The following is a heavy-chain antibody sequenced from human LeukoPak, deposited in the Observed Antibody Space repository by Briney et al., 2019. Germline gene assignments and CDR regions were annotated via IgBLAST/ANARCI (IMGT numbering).Heavy chain of an antibody. CDR1: GFTFSSYS. CDR2: ISSSSSYI. Sequence: GGSLRLSCAASGFTFSSYSMNWVRQAPGKGLEWVSSISSSSSYIYYADSVKGRFTISRDNAKNSLYLQMNSLRAEDTAVYYCAGHEPYYYYGMDAWGQGTTVTVSS. V-gene: IGHV3-21*01. CDR3: AGHEPYYYYGMDA. D-gene: IGHD1-14*01. J-gene: IGHJ6*02.